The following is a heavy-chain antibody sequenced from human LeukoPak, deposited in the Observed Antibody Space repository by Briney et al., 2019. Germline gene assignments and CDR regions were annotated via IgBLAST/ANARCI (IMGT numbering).Heavy chain of an antibody. CDR3: ARDYCSGGSCYSDY. CDR1: GFTFSSYA. V-gene: IGHV3-64*01. Sequence: PGGSLRLSCAASGFTFSSYAMHWVRQAPGKGLEYVSAISSNGGSTYYANSVKGRFTISRDNSKNTLYLQMGSLRAEDMAVYYCARDYCSGGSCYSDYWGQGTLVTVSS. CDR2: ISSNGGST. D-gene: IGHD2-15*01. J-gene: IGHJ4*02.